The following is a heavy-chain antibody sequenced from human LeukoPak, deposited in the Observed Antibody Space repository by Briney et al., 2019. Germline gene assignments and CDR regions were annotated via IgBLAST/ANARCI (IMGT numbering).Heavy chain of an antibody. Sequence: GGSLRLSCAPSGFTFNHYYISWIRQAPGTPLEGASYTRSSCSTIYYADSVKGRFTISRDNAKNAQDLQMNSLRVEDTAGYYCAREEAIAVAVHAFDIWGQGTMVTVSS. CDR1: GFTFNHYY. CDR3: AREEAIAVAVHAFDI. CDR2: TRSSCSTI. D-gene: IGHD6-19*01. V-gene: IGHV3-11*01. J-gene: IGHJ3*02.